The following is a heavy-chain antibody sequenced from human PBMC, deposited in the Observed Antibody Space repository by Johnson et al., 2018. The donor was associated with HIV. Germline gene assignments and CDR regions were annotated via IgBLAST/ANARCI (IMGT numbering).Heavy chain of an antibody. CDR3: ARASPNYYDSSGLKRGAFDI. J-gene: IGHJ3*02. CDR2: ISYDGSNK. D-gene: IGHD3-22*01. CDR1: GFTFSSYA. Sequence: QVQLVESGGGVVQPGRSLRLSCAASGFTFSSYAMHWVRQAPGKGLEWVAVISYDGSNKNYADSVKGRFTISRDNTKNTLSLQMNSLRAEDTAVYDCARASPNYYDSSGLKRGAFDIWGQGTMVTVSS. V-gene: IGHV3-30*04.